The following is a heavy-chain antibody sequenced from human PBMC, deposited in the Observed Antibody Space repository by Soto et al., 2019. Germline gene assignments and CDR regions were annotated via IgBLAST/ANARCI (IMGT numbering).Heavy chain of an antibody. CDR1: GFTFDSYA. Sequence: EVQLVESGGGLVQPGRSLRLSCVASGFTFDSYAMHWVRQAPGKGLEWVSGISWNSGSIGYEVSVKGRFTISRDNAQNSLYLEMNSLRVEDTAFYYCVKDIHEQWLVSHFEYWGQGALVTVSS. V-gene: IGHV3-9*01. CDR3: VKDIHEQWLVSHFEY. D-gene: IGHD6-19*01. J-gene: IGHJ4*02. CDR2: ISWNSGSI.